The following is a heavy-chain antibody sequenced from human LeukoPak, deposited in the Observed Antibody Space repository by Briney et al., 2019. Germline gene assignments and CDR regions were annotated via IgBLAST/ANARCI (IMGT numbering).Heavy chain of an antibody. Sequence: SETLSLTCAVYGGSFSGYYWSWIRQPPGKGLEWIGEINHSGSTNYNPSLKSRVTISVDTSKNQFSLKLSSVTAADTAVYYCARLGGYEYSSSSGIDYWGQGTLVTVSS. CDR3: ARLGGYEYSSSSGIDY. CDR1: GGSFSGYY. V-gene: IGHV4-34*01. D-gene: IGHD6-6*01. J-gene: IGHJ4*02. CDR2: INHSGST.